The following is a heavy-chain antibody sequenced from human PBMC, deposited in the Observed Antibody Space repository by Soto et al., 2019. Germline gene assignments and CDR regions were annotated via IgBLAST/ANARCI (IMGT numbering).Heavy chain of an antibody. CDR1: GGTFSSYA. CDR2: IIPIFGTA. CDR3: AGCSGGSCYSNWFDP. V-gene: IGHV1-69*13. J-gene: IGHJ5*02. D-gene: IGHD2-15*01. Sequence: GASVKVSCKASGGTFSSYAISWVQQAPGQGLEWMGGIIPIFGTANYAQKFQGRVTITADESTSTAYMELSSLRSEDTAVYYCAGCSGGSCYSNWFDPWGQGTLVTVSS.